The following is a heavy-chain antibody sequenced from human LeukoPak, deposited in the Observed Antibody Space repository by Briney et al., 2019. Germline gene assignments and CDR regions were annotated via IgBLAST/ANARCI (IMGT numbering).Heavy chain of an antibody. D-gene: IGHD2-2*02. J-gene: IGHJ4*02. CDR2: ISYDGSNE. CDR1: GFTFSSYA. Sequence: GRSLRLSCAASGFTFSSYAMHWVRQAPGEGLEWVAVISYDGSNEYYADSVKGRFTISRDNSKNTLYLQMNSLRAEDTAVYYCARDSRYIVVVPAAILDYWGQGTLVTVSS. V-gene: IGHV3-30-3*01. CDR3: ARDSRYIVVVPAAILDY.